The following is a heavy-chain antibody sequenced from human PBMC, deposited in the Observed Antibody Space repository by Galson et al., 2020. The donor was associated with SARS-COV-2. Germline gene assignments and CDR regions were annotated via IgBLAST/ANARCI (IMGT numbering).Heavy chain of an antibody. J-gene: IGHJ5*02. D-gene: IGHD3-22*01. CDR1: GFSFSDHY. CDR3: VSGHYDTTKDYRLDT. V-gene: IGHV3-72*01. Sequence: GGSLRLSCAASGFSFSDHYTDWVRQAPGKGLEWVGTIRPKASRYTTEYAASVKGRFTISRDGSKDSLYLQMNNLKTEDTAVYYCVSGHYDTTKDYRLDTWGQGTLVTVSS. CDR2: IRPKASRYTT.